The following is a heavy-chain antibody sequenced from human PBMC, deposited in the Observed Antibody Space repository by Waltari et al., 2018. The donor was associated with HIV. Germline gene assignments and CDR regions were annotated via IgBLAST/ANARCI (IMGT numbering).Heavy chain of an antibody. CDR3: ARARLVSRGQYCSTTSCLPHYYYYYGMDV. D-gene: IGHD2-2*01. J-gene: IGHJ6*02. Sequence: QVQLRQWGAGLLKPSETLSLTCAVYGGSFSGSYWSWIRQPPGQGREWIGEINHSGRTNYNPSLKSRVTISVDTSKNQFSLKLTSVTAADTAVFYCARARLVSRGQYCSTTSCLPHYYYYYGMDVWGQGTTVTVSS. V-gene: IGHV4-34*01. CDR2: INHSGRT. CDR1: GGSFSGSY.